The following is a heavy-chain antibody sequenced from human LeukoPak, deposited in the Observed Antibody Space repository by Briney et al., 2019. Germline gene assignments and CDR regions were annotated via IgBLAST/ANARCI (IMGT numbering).Heavy chain of an antibody. J-gene: IGHJ4*02. V-gene: IGHV3-30-3*01. CDR1: GFTFSSYA. CDR2: ISYDGSNK. D-gene: IGHD4-23*01. Sequence: PGRSLRLSCAASGFTFSSYAMHWVRQAPGKGLEWVAVISYDGSNKYYADSVKGRFTISRDNSKNTLYLQMNSLRAEDTAVYYCARDLVPTVALGTSLWYWGQGTLVTVSS. CDR3: ARDLVPTVALGTSLWY.